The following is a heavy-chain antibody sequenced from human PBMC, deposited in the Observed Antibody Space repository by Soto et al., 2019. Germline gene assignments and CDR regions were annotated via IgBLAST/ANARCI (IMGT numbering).Heavy chain of an antibody. CDR2: ISGSGGST. D-gene: IGHD5-18*01. CDR1: GFTFSSYA. V-gene: IGHV3-23*01. CDR3: AKDRYRSYGVFDY. Sequence: EVQLLESGGGLVQPGGSLRLSCAASGFTFSSYAMSWVRPATGTGLEWVSAISGSGGSTYYADSVKGRFTISRDNSKNTLYLQMNSLRAEDTAVYYCAKDRYRSYGVFDYWGQGTLVTVSS. J-gene: IGHJ4*02.